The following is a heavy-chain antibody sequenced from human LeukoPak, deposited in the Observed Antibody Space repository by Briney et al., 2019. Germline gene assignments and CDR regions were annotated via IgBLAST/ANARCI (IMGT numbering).Heavy chain of an antibody. CDR1: GGSFSGYY. CDR2: INHSGST. D-gene: IGHD3-10*01. V-gene: IGHV4-34*01. J-gene: IGHJ4*02. CDR3: ARFSSLTYYYGSGSYYPINYFDY. Sequence: SSETLSLTCAVYGGSFSGYYWSWIRQPPGKGLEWIGEINHSGSTNYNPSLKSRVTISVDTSKNQFSLKLSSVTAADTAVYYCARFSSLTYYYGSGSYYPINYFDYWGQGTLVTVSS.